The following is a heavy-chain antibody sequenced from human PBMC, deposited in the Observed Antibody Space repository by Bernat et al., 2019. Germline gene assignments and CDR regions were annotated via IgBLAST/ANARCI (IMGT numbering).Heavy chain of an antibody. Sequence: EVELVESGGGLVQPGGSLRLSCAASGFTFSNYPMHWVRQAPGKGLEYLTSILGSGDKPQYANSVKGRFTISRDNSKNMLYLQMGSLIAEDMAVYYCARDKDGGYAFDYWGQGTLVTVSS. CDR1: GFTFSNYP. D-gene: IGHD2-2*01. CDR3: ARDKDGGYAFDY. CDR2: ILGSGDKP. J-gene: IGHJ4*02. V-gene: IGHV3-64*01.